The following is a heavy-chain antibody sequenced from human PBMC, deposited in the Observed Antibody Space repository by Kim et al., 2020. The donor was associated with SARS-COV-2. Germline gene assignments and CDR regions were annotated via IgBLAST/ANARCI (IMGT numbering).Heavy chain of an antibody. CDR1: GGSISSSSYY. V-gene: IGHV4-39*01. CDR2: IYYSGST. CDR3: ARGLLDSGGYYFAY. D-gene: IGHD1-26*01. Sequence: SETLSLTCTVSGGSISSSSYYWGWIRQPPGKGLEWIGSIYYSGSTYYNPSLKSRVTISVDTTKNQFSLKLSSVTASDTALYYCARGLLDSGGYYFAYWG. J-gene: IGHJ4*01.